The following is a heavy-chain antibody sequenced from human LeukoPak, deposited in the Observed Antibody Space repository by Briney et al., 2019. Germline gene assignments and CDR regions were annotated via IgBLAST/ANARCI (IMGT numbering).Heavy chain of an antibody. V-gene: IGHV3-23*01. CDR2: ISGSGGST. Sequence: GGSLRLSCAASGFTFDDYAMHWVRQAPGRGLEWVSAISGSGGSTYYADSVKGRFTTSRDNSKNTLYLQMNSLRAEDTAVYYCAKDYRVYYYDSSGYFDYWGQGTLVTVSS. CDR3: AKDYRVYYYDSSGYFDY. D-gene: IGHD3-22*01. J-gene: IGHJ4*02. CDR1: GFTFDDYA.